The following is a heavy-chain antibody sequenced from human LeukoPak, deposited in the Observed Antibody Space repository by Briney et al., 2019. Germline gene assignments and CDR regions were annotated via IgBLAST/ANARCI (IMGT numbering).Heavy chain of an antibody. CDR3: AREPQSWYFDL. J-gene: IGHJ2*01. V-gene: IGHV3-53*01. CDR1: GFTFSSYS. Sequence: PGGSLRLSCAASGFTFSSYSMNWVRQAPGKGLEWVSIIHSDGSTYYADSVKGRFTISRDNSKNTLYLQMNSLRAEDTAVYYCAREPQSWYFDLWGRGTLVTVSS. CDR2: IHSDGST.